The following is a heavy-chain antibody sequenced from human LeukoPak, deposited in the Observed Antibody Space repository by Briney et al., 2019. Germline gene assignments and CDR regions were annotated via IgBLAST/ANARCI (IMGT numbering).Heavy chain of an antibody. CDR3: ARGLSQLRNFDY. CDR1: GGSISSGGYY. D-gene: IGHD2-2*01. Sequence: PSQTLSLTCTVSGGSISSGGYYWSWIRQPPGKGLEWIGYIYHSGSTYYNPSLKSRVTISVDTSKNQFSLKLSSVTAADTAVYYCARGLSQLRNFDYWGQGTLVTVSS. CDR2: IYHSGST. J-gene: IGHJ4*02. V-gene: IGHV4-30-2*05.